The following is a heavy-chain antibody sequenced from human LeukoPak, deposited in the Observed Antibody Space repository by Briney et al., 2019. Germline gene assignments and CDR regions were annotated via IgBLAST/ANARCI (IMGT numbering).Heavy chain of an antibody. CDR2: IRDDGSDK. CDR3: AKDWYPAATKD. Sequence: PGGSLRLSCAASGFTFSSYGMHWVRQAPGKGLEWVAFIRDDGSDKYYADSVKGRFTITRDNSKNTLYLQMKSLRAEDTAVYYCAKDWYPAATKDWGQGTLVTVSS. J-gene: IGHJ4*02. V-gene: IGHV3-30*02. D-gene: IGHD2-15*01. CDR1: GFTFSSYG.